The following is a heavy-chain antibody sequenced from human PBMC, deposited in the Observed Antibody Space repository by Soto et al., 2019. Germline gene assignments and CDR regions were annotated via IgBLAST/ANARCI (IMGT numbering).Heavy chain of an antibody. J-gene: IGHJ4*02. CDR1: GGSISSYY. Sequence: PSETLSLTCTVSGGSISSYYWSWIRQPPGKGLEWIGYIYYSGSTNYNPSLKSRVTISVDTSKNQFSLKLSSVTAADTAVYYCARNRNQILRYFDWYILYWGQGTLVTVSS. CDR3: ARNRNQILRYFDWYILY. D-gene: IGHD3-9*01. CDR2: IYYSGST. V-gene: IGHV4-59*01.